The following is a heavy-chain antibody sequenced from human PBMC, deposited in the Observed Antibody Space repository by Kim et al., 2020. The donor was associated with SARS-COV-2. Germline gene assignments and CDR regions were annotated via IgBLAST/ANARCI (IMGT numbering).Heavy chain of an antibody. J-gene: IGHJ4*01. CDR2: IRSKAYGGKT. CDR1: GFTFGDYA. Sequence: GGSLRLSCTASGFTFGDYAMSWVRQAPGKGLEWGGFIRSKAYGGKTEDAASVKGRFIISRDDSKSIAYLQMNSMKTEDTAVYYCTRAPEGAARLSDYWG. V-gene: IGHV3-49*04. CDR3: TRAPEGAARLSDY. D-gene: IGHD6-6*01.